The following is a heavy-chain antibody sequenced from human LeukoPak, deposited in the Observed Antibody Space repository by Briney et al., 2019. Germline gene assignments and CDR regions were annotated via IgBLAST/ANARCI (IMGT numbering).Heavy chain of an antibody. CDR2: ISGSGGST. CDR3: AKDLYIPYYYDSSGYPNFDY. CDR1: GFTFSSYA. V-gene: IGHV3-23*01. D-gene: IGHD3-22*01. Sequence: PGGSLRLSCAASGFTFSSYAMSWVRQAPGTGLEWVSAISGSGGSTYYADSVKGRFTISRDNSKNTLYLQMNSLRAEDTAVYYCAKDLYIPYYYDSSGYPNFDYWGQGTLVTVSS. J-gene: IGHJ4*02.